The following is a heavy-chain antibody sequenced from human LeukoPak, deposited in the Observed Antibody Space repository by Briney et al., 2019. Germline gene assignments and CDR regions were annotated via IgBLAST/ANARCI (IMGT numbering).Heavy chain of an antibody. CDR3: ARDLGRSSGSAPFDP. CDR1: GFTFSSYR. J-gene: IGHJ5*02. V-gene: IGHV3-7*01. CDR2: IKQDGSEK. Sequence: PGGSLRLSCAASGFTFSSYRMSWVRQAPGKGLEWVANIKQDGSEKYYVDSVKGRFTISRDNAKNSLYLQMNSLRAEDTAVYYCARDLGRSSGSAPFDPWGQGTLVTVSS. D-gene: IGHD6-19*01.